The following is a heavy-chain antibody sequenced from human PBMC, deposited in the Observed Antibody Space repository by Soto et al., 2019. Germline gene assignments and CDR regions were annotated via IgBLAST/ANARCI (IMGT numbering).Heavy chain of an antibody. V-gene: IGHV1-3*01. J-gene: IGHJ4*02. Sequence: ASVKVSCKASGYTFTRYAMHWVRQAPGQRPEWMGWINPCNGDTKYSEKLQGRVTFTRDTSATTIYMELSSLRSEDTALYYCARNSYISGDDDSYYFDYWGQGTPVTVSS. CDR2: INPCNGDT. D-gene: IGHD2-21*02. CDR1: GYTFTRYA. CDR3: ARNSYISGDDDSYYFDY.